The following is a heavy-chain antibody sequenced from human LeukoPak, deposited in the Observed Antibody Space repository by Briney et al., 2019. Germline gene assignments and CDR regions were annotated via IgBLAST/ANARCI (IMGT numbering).Heavy chain of an antibody. J-gene: IGHJ4*02. CDR2: INPNSGGT. V-gene: IGHV1-2*02. D-gene: IGHD4-23*01. CDR3: ARELKGVVTPDY. CDR1: GYTFTGYY. Sequence: GASVKVSCKASGYTFTGYYMHWVRQAPGQGLEWMGWINPNSGGTNYAQKFQGRVTMTRDTSINTAYMELSRLRSDDTAVYYCARELKGVVTPDYWGQGTLDTVSS.